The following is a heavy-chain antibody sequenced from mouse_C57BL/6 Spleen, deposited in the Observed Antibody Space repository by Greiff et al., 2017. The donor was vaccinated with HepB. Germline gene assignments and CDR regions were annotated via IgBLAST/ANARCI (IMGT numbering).Heavy chain of an antibody. CDR1: GYSITSGYY. D-gene: IGHD1-1*01. Sequence: EVQVVESGPGLVKPSQSLSLTCSVTGYSITSGYYWNWIRQFPGNKLEWMGYISYDGSNNYNPSLKNRISITRDTSKNQFFLKLNSVTTEDTATYYCARDEDITTAWDYFDYWGQGTTLTVSS. CDR2: ISYDGSN. V-gene: IGHV3-6*01. J-gene: IGHJ2*01. CDR3: ARDEDITTAWDYFDY.